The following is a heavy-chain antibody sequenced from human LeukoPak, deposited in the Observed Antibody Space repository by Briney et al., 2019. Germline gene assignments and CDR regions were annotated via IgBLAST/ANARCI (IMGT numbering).Heavy chain of an antibody. CDR1: GGSISSYY. Sequence: SETLSLTCTVSGGSISSYYWSWIRQPPGKGLEWIGYIYYSGSTNYNPSLKSRGTISVDTSKNQFSLKLSSVTAADTAVYYCASRGKIAVADKSYYYGMAVWGQGTTVTVSS. D-gene: IGHD6-19*01. J-gene: IGHJ6*02. CDR2: IYYSGST. CDR3: ASRGKIAVADKSYYYGMAV. V-gene: IGHV4-59*08.